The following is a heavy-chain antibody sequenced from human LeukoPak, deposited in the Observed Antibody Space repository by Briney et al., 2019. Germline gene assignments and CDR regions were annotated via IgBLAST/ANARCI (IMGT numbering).Heavy chain of an antibody. Sequence: SETLSLTCAVSGYSISSGYYWGWIRQPPGKGLEWIGSIYHSGSTHYNPSLKSRVTISVDTSKNQFSLKLSSVTAADTAVYYCARVGSGSYFDYWGQGTLVTVSS. J-gene: IGHJ4*01. CDR2: IYHSGST. CDR1: GYSISSGYY. D-gene: IGHD1-26*01. CDR3: ARVGSGSYFDY. V-gene: IGHV4-38-2*01.